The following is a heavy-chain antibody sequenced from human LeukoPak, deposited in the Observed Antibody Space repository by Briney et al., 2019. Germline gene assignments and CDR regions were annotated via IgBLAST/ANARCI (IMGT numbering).Heavy chain of an antibody. V-gene: IGHV4-39*07. CDR3: ARGGSIAAAGTLFDY. Sequence: PSETLSLTCTVSGGSISSSSCYWGWIRQPPGKGLEWIGSIYYSGSTYYNPSLKSRVTISVDTSKNQFSLKLSSVTAADTAVYYCARGGSIAAAGTLFDYWGQGTLVTVSS. CDR1: GGSISSSSCY. D-gene: IGHD6-13*01. CDR2: IYYSGST. J-gene: IGHJ4*02.